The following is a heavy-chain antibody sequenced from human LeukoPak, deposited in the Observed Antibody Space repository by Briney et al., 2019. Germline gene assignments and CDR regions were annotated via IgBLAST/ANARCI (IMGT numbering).Heavy chain of an antibody. CDR2: IWSDGNNR. V-gene: IGHV3-30*02. D-gene: IGHD2-8*02. J-gene: IGHJ6*03. CDR3: AKDPGASVPGFYMDV. Sequence: GGSLRLSCVASGFSFRNYGMHWVRQATAQGLEWVSFIWSDGNNRMYVDSVKGRFTISRDNSNNMLYLQMYSLRPEDTGVYYCAKDPGASVPGFYMDVWGKGTTVIVSS. CDR1: GFSFRNYG.